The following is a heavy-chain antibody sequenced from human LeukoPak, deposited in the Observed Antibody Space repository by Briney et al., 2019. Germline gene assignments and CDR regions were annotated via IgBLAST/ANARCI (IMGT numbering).Heavy chain of an antibody. CDR1: GYTFTGYY. CDR2: INPNSGGT. J-gene: IGHJ6*02. D-gene: IGHD5/OR15-5a*01. Sequence: ASVKVSCKASGYTFTGYYMHWVRQAPGQGLEWMGWINPNSGGTNYAQKFQGWVTMTRDTSISTAYMELSRLRSDDTAVYYCARDGLRHPSGYYYYGMDVWGQGTTVTVSS. V-gene: IGHV1-2*04. CDR3: ARDGLRHPSGYYYYGMDV.